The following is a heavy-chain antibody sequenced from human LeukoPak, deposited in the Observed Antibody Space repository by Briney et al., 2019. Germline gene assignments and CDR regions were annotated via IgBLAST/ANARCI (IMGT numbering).Heavy chain of an antibody. J-gene: IGHJ6*01. CDR2: ISYDGSNK. CDR1: GFTFSSYA. CDR3: TRGSHKYRSGLSLVGYYYYYYGMDV. V-gene: IGHV3-30-3*01. D-gene: IGHD6-19*01. Sequence: GGSLRLSCSASGFTFSSYAMHWVRQAPGKGLEWVAVISYDGSNKYYADSVKGRFTISRDNSKNTLYLQMNSLRAEDTAVYYCTRGSHKYRSGLSLVGYYYYYYGMDVWGQGSTVTVSS.